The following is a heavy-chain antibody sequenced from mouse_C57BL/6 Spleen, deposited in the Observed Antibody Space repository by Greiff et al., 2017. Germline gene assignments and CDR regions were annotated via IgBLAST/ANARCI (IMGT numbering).Heavy chain of an antibody. J-gene: IGHJ2*01. Sequence: EVQRVESGGGLVQPGGSLSLSCASSGFTFTDYYMSWVRQPPGKALEWLGFIRNKANGYTTEYSASVKGRFTISRDNSQSILYLQMNALRAEDSATYYCARGSSNDYWGQGTTLTVSS. CDR1: GFTFTDYY. CDR3: ARGSSNDY. CDR2: IRNKANGYTT. V-gene: IGHV7-3*01.